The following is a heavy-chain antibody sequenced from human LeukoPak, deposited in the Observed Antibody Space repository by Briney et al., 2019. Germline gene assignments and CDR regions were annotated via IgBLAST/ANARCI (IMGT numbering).Heavy chain of an antibody. V-gene: IGHV3-66*01. CDR3: ARGAYGSGSYGDNWFDP. CDR1: GLTVSSNY. Sequence: GGSLRLSCAAFGLTVSSNYMNWVRQAPGKGLEWVSVIYSGGSTNYADSVKGRFTISRDNSKNTLYLQMNSLRAEDTAVYYCARGAYGSGSYGDNWFDPWGQGTLVTVSS. D-gene: IGHD3-10*01. CDR2: IYSGGST. J-gene: IGHJ5*02.